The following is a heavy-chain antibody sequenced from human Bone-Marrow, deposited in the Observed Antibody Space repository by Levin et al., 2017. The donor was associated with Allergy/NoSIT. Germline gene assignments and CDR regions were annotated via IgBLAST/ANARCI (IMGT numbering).Heavy chain of an antibody. Sequence: GESLKISCAASGFTFTNYGIHWVRQAPGKGLEWVAVVSFDGNDKYYAGSVKGRFTISRDNSKNALYLQINSLKSEDTAVYYCAREGSDKAVAGYWYFDRWGRGTLVTVSS. D-gene: IGHD6-19*01. CDR2: VSFDGNDK. CDR3: AREGSDKAVAGYWYFDR. V-gene: IGHV3-30*03. CDR1: GFTFTNYG. J-gene: IGHJ2*01.